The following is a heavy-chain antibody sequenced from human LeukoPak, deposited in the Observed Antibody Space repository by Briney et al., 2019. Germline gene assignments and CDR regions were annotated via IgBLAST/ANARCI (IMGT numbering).Heavy chain of an antibody. CDR2: ISSSSSTI. J-gene: IGHJ4*02. D-gene: IGHD3-3*01. CDR1: GFTFSSYS. V-gene: IGHV3-48*01. CDR3: AAGGITIFGVGSRN. Sequence: PGGSLRLSCAASGFTFSSYSMNWVRQAPGKGLEWVSYISSSSSTIYYADSVKGRFTISRGNAKNSLYLQMNSLRAEDTAVYYCAAGGITIFGVGSRNWGQGTLVTVSS.